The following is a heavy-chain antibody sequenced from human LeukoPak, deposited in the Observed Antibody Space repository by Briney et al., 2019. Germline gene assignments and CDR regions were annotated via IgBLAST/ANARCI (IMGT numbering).Heavy chain of an antibody. J-gene: IGHJ3*02. Sequence: SQTLSLTCAISGDSVSSKSAAWNWIRQAPWRGLEWLGRTFYRSKWNNDYAVSVRSRLTIKPDTSKNQFSLQLNSVTPEDTAVYYCARLATNDGLDIWGQGTMVTVSS. CDR2: TFYRSKWNN. CDR1: GDSVSSKSAA. CDR3: ARLATNDGLDI. D-gene: IGHD5-12*01. V-gene: IGHV6-1*01.